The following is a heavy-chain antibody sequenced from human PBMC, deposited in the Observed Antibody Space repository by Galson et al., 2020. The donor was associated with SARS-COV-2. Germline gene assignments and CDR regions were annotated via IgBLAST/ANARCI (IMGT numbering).Heavy chain of an antibody. Sequence: GESLKISCAASGFTFSSYGMHWVRQAPGKGLEWVAVISYDGSNKYYADSVKGRFTISRDNSKNTLYLQMNSLRAEDTAVYYCAYGSGSYYNGIFDYWGQGTLVTVSS. CDR3: AYGSGSYYNGIFDY. CDR1: GFTFSSYG. D-gene: IGHD3-10*01. J-gene: IGHJ4*02. CDR2: ISYDGSNK. V-gene: IGHV3-30*03.